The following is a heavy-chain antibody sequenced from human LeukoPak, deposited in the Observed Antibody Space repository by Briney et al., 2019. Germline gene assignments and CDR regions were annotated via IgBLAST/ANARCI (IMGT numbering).Heavy chain of an antibody. CDR2: ISSSCSTI. J-gene: IGHJ4*02. V-gene: IGHV3-48*01. CDR1: GFTFSSST. CDR3: ARAISSSSPKGPVG. D-gene: IGHD6-6*01. Sequence: GGSLRLSCAASGFTFSSSTMNWVRQAPGKGLEWVSYISSSCSTIYYADSVKGRFTISRDNAKNSLYLQMNSLRAEDTAVYYCARAISSSSPKGPVGWGQGTLVTVSS.